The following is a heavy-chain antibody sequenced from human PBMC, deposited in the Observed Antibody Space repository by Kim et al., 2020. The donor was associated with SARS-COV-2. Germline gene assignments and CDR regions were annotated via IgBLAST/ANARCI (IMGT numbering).Heavy chain of an antibody. J-gene: IGHJ4*01. V-gene: IGHV3-30*18. CDR3: AKQAGYSSGWYFDY. CDR2: ISFDGSDK. CDR1: GFPFSSFG. Sequence: GGSLRLSCATSGFPFSSFGIHWVRQAPGKGLEWVAVISFDGSDKYYRDSVKGRFTMSRDDSKNTLYLHLNSLRAEDTAVYYCAKQAGYSSGWYFDYWGQGTLVAVPS. D-gene: IGHD6-19*01.